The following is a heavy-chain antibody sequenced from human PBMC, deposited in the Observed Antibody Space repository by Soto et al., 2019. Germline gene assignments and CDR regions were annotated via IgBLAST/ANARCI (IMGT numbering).Heavy chain of an antibody. Sequence: SETLSLTCTVSGGSISSYYWSWIRQPPGKGLEWIGYIYYSGSTNYNPSLKSRVTISVDTSKNQFSLKLSSVTAADTAVYYCARTYSGYDYYYYYYMDVWGKGTTVTVSS. CDR1: GGSISSYY. CDR3: ARTYSGYDYYYYYYMDV. D-gene: IGHD5-12*01. CDR2: IYYSGST. J-gene: IGHJ6*03. V-gene: IGHV4-59*08.